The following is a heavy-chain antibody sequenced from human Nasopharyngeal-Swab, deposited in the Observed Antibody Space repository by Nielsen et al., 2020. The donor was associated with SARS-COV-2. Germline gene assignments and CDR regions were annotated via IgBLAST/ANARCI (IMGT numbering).Heavy chain of an antibody. D-gene: IGHD3-3*01. CDR1: GFTFHHYN. CDR2: ISSSSSYI. Sequence: ESLQISCAASGFTFHHYNFNWVRQAPGKGLEWVSSISSSSSYIYYADSVKGRFTISRDNAKNSLYLQMNSLRAEDTAVYYCARDGLDYDFWSAYFMDVWGQGTTVTVSS. J-gene: IGHJ6*02. V-gene: IGHV3-21*01. CDR3: ARDGLDYDFWSAYFMDV.